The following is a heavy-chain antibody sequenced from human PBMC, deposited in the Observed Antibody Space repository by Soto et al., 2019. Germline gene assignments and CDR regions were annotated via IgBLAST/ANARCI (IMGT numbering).Heavy chain of an antibody. CDR2: IYPGDSDT. Sequence: GESLKISCKGSGYSFTSYWIGWVRQMPGKGLEWMGIIYPGDSDTRYSPSFQGQVTISADKSISTAHLQWSSLKASDTAMYYCARLPYCGGDCYSKYYYYYYGMDVWGQGTTVTVSS. J-gene: IGHJ6*02. V-gene: IGHV5-51*01. D-gene: IGHD2-21*02. CDR1: GYSFTSYW. CDR3: ARLPYCGGDCYSKYYYYYYGMDV.